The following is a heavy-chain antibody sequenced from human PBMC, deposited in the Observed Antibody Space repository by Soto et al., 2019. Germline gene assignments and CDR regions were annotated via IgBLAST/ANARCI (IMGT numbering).Heavy chain of an antibody. V-gene: IGHV1-69*06. Sequence: GASVKVSCKASGGTFSSYAISWVRQAPGQGLEWMGGIIPIFGTANYAQKFQGRVTMAEDTSTDTAYMELSSLRSEDTAVYYCATGEKIQLWSNYYYGMDVWGQGTTFTVSS. D-gene: IGHD5-18*01. CDR1: GGTFSSYA. J-gene: IGHJ6*02. CDR2: IIPIFGTA. CDR3: ATGEKIQLWSNYYYGMDV.